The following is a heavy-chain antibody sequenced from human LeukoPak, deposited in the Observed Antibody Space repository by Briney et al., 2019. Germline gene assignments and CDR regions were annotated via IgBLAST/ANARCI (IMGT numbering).Heavy chain of an antibody. CDR2: INSDGSST. J-gene: IGHJ5*02. V-gene: IGHV3-74*01. Sequence: GGSLRLSCAASGFTFSSYWMHWVRQAPGKGLVWVSRINSDGSSTSYADSVKGRFTISRDNSKNTLYLQMNSLRADDTAVYSCAKEYCSGDSCYSGNWFDPWGQGTLVTVSS. CDR3: AKEYCSGDSCYSGNWFDP. CDR1: GFTFSSYW. D-gene: IGHD2-15*01.